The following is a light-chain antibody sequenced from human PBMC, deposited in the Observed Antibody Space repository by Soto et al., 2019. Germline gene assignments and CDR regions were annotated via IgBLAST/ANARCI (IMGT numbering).Light chain of an antibody. J-gene: IGKJ1*01. CDR2: GAS. CDR3: QQYDSSPRT. V-gene: IGKV3-20*01. CDR1: QSISSSY. Sequence: EIVLTQSPGTLSLSPGERATLSCRASQSISSSYLAWYQQKPGQAPRLLISGASSRATGIPERFSGSGSGTDFTLTISRLEPEDFAVYYCQQYDSSPRTFGQGTKVEIK.